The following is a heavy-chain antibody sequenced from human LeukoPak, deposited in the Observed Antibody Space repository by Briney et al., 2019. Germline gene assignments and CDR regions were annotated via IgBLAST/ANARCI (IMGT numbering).Heavy chain of an antibody. J-gene: IGHJ6*02. CDR3: AREAAFYYYGMDV. CDR2: MKQDGSEK. D-gene: IGHD6-13*01. CDR1: GFTFSSYW. V-gene: IGHV3-7*01. Sequence: GGSLRLSCAASGFTFSSYWMSWVRQAPGKGLEWVANMKQDGSEKYYVDSVKGRFTISRDNAKNSLYLQMNSLRAEDTAVYYCAREAAFYYYGMDVWGQGTTVTVSS.